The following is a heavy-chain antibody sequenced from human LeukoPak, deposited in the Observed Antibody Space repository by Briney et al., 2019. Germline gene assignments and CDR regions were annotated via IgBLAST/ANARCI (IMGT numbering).Heavy chain of an antibody. V-gene: IGHV4-59*08. Sequence: PSETLSLTCTVSGGSISSYYWSWTRQPPGKGLEWIGYIYYSGSTNYSPSLKSRVTISVDTSKNQFSLKLSSVTAADTAVYYCARPRRDGYINAFDIWGQGTMVTVSS. J-gene: IGHJ3*02. CDR1: GGSISSYY. CDR2: IYYSGST. D-gene: IGHD5-24*01. CDR3: ARPRRDGYINAFDI.